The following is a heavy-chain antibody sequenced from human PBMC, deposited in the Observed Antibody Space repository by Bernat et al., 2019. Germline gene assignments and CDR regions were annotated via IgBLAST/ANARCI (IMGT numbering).Heavy chain of an antibody. D-gene: IGHD3-9*01. Sequence: QVQLQESGPGLVKPSQTLSLTCTVSGGSISSGGYYWSWIRQHPGKGLEWIGYIYYSGSTYYNPSLKSRVTISVDTSKNQFSLKLSSVTAADTAVYYCARVPRDILTGYYTGWFDPWGQGTLVTVSS. V-gene: IGHV4-31*03. J-gene: IGHJ5*02. CDR2: IYYSGST. CDR3: ARVPRDILTGYYTGWFDP. CDR1: GGSISSGGYY.